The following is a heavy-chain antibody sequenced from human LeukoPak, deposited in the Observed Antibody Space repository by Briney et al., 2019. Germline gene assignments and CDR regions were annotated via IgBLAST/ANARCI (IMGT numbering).Heavy chain of an antibody. V-gene: IGHV4-39*01. CDR1: GGSISSSSYY. CDR3: ARRSQAAAGRGIDY. CDR2: MSNSGST. Sequence: PSETLSLTCTVSGGSISSSSYYWGWIRQSPGKGREWIVSMSNSGSTYYNPSLKSRVTISGDTAKNQFSLKLSSVTAADTAVYYCARRSQAAAGRGIDYWGQGTLVTVSS. D-gene: IGHD6-13*01. J-gene: IGHJ4*02.